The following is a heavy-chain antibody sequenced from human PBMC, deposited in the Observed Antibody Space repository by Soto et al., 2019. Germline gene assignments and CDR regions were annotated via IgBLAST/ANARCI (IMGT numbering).Heavy chain of an antibody. J-gene: IGHJ4*02. CDR3: ARVEGGYDILTGYYKAHHFVY. CDR2: ISPHNFNT. D-gene: IGHD3-9*01. V-gene: IGHV1-18*01. CDR1: GYTFTHFY. Sequence: ASVKVSCKASGYTFTHFYITWVRQAPGQGLEWMGAISPHNFNTNFAQKFQGRVTLTTDTSTNTAYMELRSLTSDDTAVYYCARVEGGYDILTGYYKAHHFVYWGQGVLVTVSS.